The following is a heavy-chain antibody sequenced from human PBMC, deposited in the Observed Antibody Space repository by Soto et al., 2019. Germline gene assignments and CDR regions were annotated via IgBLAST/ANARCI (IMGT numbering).Heavy chain of an antibody. V-gene: IGHV1-18*01. CDR2: ISAYNGDS. Sequence: QVQLLQSGAEVKKPGASVKVSCKASGYTFTNYGITWVRQAPGQGLEWMGWISAYNGDSHYTQRLQGRVTITTDTSTSTAYMELRRLRSDDTAVYYCARVRQIVGYFYYYMDVWGKGTTVTVSS. CDR1: GYTFTNYG. J-gene: IGHJ6*03. CDR3: ARVRQIVGYFYYYMDV. D-gene: IGHD6-6*01.